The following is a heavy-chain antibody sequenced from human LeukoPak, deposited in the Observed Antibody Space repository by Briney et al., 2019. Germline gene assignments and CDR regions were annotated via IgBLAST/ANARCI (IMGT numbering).Heavy chain of an antibody. J-gene: IGHJ4*02. CDR1: GFTFSSYA. V-gene: IGHV3-23*01. D-gene: IGHD6-19*01. CDR3: AKGKQWLVDGNFDY. CDR2: ISGGGGST. Sequence: PGGSLRLSCAASGFTFSSYAMSWVRQAPGKGLERVSAISGGGGSTYYADSVKGRFTTSRDNSKNTLYLQMNSLRAEDTAVYYCAKGKQWLVDGNFDYWGQGTLVTVSS.